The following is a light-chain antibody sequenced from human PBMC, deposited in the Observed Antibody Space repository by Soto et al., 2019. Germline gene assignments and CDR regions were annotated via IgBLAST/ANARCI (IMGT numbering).Light chain of an antibody. CDR1: QTINNW. Sequence: EIQMTQSPSTLSASIGDRVTNTCRASQTINNWLAWYQQKPGKAPNLLIYHASNLETGVPSRFSGSAFGTEFTLTISSLQPDDFATYYCQHYNSYPWTFGQGTKVEIK. CDR2: HAS. CDR3: QHYNSYPWT. V-gene: IGKV1-5*01. J-gene: IGKJ1*01.